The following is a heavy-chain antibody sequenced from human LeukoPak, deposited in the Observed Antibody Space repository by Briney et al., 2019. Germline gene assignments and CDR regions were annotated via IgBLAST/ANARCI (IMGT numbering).Heavy chain of an antibody. Sequence: SETLSLTCTVSSGSISGHYWSWIRQTPERGLEWIASIYYTGTTNYNPSLKSRVTVSVDVSKNQFSLKLNSMTAADTAMYYCAKESRHYNGSGSYRKAFDYWGRGTLITVSS. V-gene: IGHV4-59*11. D-gene: IGHD3-10*01. CDR3: AKESRHYNGSGSYRKAFDY. J-gene: IGHJ4*02. CDR1: SGSISGHY. CDR2: IYYTGTT.